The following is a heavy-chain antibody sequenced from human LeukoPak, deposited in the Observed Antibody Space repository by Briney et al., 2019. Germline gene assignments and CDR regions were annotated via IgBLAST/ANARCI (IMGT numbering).Heavy chain of an antibody. CDR2: IYPGDSDT. CDR1: GYSFTSYW. CDR3: ARLKKPDGSGSYSQY. V-gene: IGHV5-51*01. J-gene: IGHJ4*02. D-gene: IGHD3-10*01. Sequence: GESLKISCKGSGYSFTSYWIGWVRQMPGKGLEWMGIIYPGDSDTRYSPSFQGQVTISADRSISTAYLQSSILKASDTAMYYCARLKKPDGSGSYSQYWGQGTLVTVSS.